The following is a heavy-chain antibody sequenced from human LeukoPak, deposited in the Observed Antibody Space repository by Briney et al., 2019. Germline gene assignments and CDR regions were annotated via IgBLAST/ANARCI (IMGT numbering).Heavy chain of an antibody. CDR2: IRSKANSYAT. J-gene: IGHJ4*02. CDR1: GFTFSSYS. Sequence: PGGSLRLSCAASGFTFSSYSMNWVRQASGKGLEWVGRIRSKANSYATAYAASVKGRSTISRDDSKNTAYLQMNSLKTEDTAVYYCTTTSPTLDYWGQGTLVTVSS. CDR3: TTTSPTLDY. V-gene: IGHV3-73*01.